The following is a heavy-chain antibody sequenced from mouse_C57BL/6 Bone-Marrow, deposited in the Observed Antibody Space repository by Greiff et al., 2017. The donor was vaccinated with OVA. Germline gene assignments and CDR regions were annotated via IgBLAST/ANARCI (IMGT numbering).Heavy chain of an antibody. V-gene: IGHV5-4*03. D-gene: IGHD1-1*01. CDR1: GFTFSSYA. CDR2: ISDGGSYT. J-gene: IGHJ2*01. CDR3: ARRLRSFYFGY. Sequence: EVMLVESGGGLVKPGGSLKLSCAASGFTFSSYAMSWVRQTPEKRLEWVATISDGGSYTYYPDNVKGRFTISRDNAKNNLYLQMSHLKSEDTAMYYCARRLRSFYFGYWGQSTTLTVSS.